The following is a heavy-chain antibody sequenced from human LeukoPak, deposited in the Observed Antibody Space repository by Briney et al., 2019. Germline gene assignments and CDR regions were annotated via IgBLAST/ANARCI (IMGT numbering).Heavy chain of an antibody. V-gene: IGHV3-23*01. CDR1: GFTLSSYA. CDR2: ISGSGGST. J-gene: IGHJ4*02. Sequence: GGSLRLSCAAPGFTLSSYAMSWVRQAPGKGLEWVSAISGSGGSTYYADSVKGRFTISRDNSKNTLYLQMNSLRAEDTAVYYCATIAVAGTLCCVYWGQGTLVTVSS. CDR3: ATIAVAGTLCCVY. D-gene: IGHD6-19*01.